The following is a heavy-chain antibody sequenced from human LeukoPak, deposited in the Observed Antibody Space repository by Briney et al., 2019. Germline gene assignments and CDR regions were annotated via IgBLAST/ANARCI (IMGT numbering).Heavy chain of an antibody. D-gene: IGHD2/OR15-2a*01. CDR2: ISYSGST. CDR3: ARDVKGGGAFDI. CDR1: GGSISSYS. Sequence: SETLSFTCTVSGGSISSYSWSWIRQPPGKGLEWFGYISYSGSTNYNPSLKSRGTISVDTSKNQFSLKLRSVTAADTAVYYCARDVKGGGAFDIWGQGTMVTVSS. V-gene: IGHV4-59*01. J-gene: IGHJ3*02.